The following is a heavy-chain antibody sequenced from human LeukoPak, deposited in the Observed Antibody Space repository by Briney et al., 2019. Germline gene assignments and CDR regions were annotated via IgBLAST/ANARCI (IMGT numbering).Heavy chain of an antibody. CDR2: ISSRGGTT. D-gene: IGHD4-23*01. J-gene: IGHJ4*02. CDR3: ARRGDGGRSFDF. V-gene: IGHV3-23*01. Sequence: GGSLRLSCAASGFTFSTYAMSWVRQAPGKGLGWVSSISSRGGTTYYADSVKGRFTISRDDSKNTLYLQMNSLRAEDTAVYYCARRGDGGRSFDFWGQGTLVTVSS. CDR1: GFTFSTYA.